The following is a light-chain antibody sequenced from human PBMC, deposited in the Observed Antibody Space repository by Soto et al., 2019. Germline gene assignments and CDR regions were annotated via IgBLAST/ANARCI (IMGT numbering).Light chain of an antibody. CDR3: HQRTSWPRT. CDR2: DTS. V-gene: IGKV3-11*01. CDR1: QTVSSK. Sequence: EIVLTQSPATLSSSPGERATLSCRASQTVSSKLAWYQHKPGQAPRLLIYDTSNRATGIPARFSGSGSGTDFTLTISSLEPEDFAVYYCHQRTSWPRTFGQGTKVEIK. J-gene: IGKJ1*01.